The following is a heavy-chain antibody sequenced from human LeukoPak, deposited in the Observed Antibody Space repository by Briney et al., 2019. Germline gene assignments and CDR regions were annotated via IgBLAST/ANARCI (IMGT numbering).Heavy chain of an antibody. Sequence: SETLSLTCTVSGGSISSGGYYWSWIRQHPGKGLEWIGYIYYSGSTYYNPSLKSRVTISVGTSKNQFSLKLSSVTAADTAVYYCARELGVVAATGFYYYGMDVWGQGTTVTVSS. V-gene: IGHV4-31*03. CDR1: GGSISSGGYY. D-gene: IGHD2-15*01. CDR3: ARELGVVAATGFYYYGMDV. CDR2: IYYSGST. J-gene: IGHJ6*02.